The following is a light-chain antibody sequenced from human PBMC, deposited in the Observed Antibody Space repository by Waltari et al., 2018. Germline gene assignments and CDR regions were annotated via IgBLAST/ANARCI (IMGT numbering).Light chain of an antibody. CDR2: QDS. Sequence: SYELTQPPSVSVSPGQTASITCSGDKWGDKYACWYQQKPGQSPVLVIYQDSKRPSGIPERFSGSNSGNTATLTISGTQAMDEADYYCQAWDSSTDVVFGGGTKLTVL. CDR1: KWGDKY. J-gene: IGLJ2*01. CDR3: QAWDSSTDVV. V-gene: IGLV3-1*01.